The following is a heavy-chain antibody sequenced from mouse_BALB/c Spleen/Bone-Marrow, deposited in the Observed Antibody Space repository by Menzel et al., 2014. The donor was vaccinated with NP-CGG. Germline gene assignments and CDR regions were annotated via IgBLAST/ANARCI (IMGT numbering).Heavy chain of an antibody. CDR3: TRGITTVVATRAMDY. J-gene: IGHJ4*01. V-gene: IGHV1-5*01. D-gene: IGHD1-1*01. CDR2: IYPGNSDT. Sequence: EVQLQQSGTVLARTGASVKMSCKASGYTFTSYWMHWVKQRPGQGLEWIGAIYPGNSDTSYNQKFKGKAKLTAVTSTSTAYMDLSSLTNEDSAVYYCTRGITTVVATRAMDYWGQGTSVTVSS. CDR1: GYTFTSYW.